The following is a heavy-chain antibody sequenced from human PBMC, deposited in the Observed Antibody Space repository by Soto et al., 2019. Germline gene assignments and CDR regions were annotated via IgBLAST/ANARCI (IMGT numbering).Heavy chain of an antibody. V-gene: IGHV1-18*04. CDR3: ARAPYSSSWNEDYWFDP. J-gene: IGHJ5*02. CDR2: ISAYNGNT. CDR1: GYTFTSYG. D-gene: IGHD6-13*01. Sequence: GASVKVSCKASGYTFTSYGISWVRQAPGQGLEWMGWISAYNGNTNYAQKLQGRVTMTTDTSTSTAYMELRSLRSDDTAVYYCARAPYSSSWNEDYWFDPWGQGTLVTVSS.